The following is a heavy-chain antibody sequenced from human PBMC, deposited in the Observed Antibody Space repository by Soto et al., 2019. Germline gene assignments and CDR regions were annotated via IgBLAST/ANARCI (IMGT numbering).Heavy chain of an antibody. CDR3: ARAPICGSDCYFDY. V-gene: IGHV4-30-4*01. D-gene: IGHD2-21*02. CDR2: IYYSGST. CDR1: GGSVSSGNYY. J-gene: IGHJ4*02. Sequence: QVQLQESGPGLVKPSQTLSLTCTVSGGSVSSGNYYWSWIRQPPGKGLEWIGYIYYSGSTYYNPSLKSRVTXXEXTXXNQFSLRLTSVTAADTAVYYCARAPICGSDCYFDYWGRGTLVTVAS.